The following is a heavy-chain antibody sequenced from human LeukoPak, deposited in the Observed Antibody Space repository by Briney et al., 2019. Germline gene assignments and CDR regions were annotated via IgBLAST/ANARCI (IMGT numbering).Heavy chain of an antibody. CDR3: ARDLWVEDWGDLDY. Sequence: ASVKVSCKASGYTFTGYYMHWVRQAPGQGLEYMGRINPNSGGTNYAQKFQGRVTMTRDTSISTAYMELSRLRTDDTAMYYCARDLWVEDWGDLDYWGQGTLVTVSS. CDR2: INPNSGGT. CDR1: GYTFTGYY. V-gene: IGHV1-2*06. D-gene: IGHD3-10*01. J-gene: IGHJ4*02.